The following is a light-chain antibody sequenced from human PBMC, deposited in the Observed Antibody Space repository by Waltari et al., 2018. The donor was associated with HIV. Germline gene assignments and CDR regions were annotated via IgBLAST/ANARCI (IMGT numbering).Light chain of an antibody. CDR1: VLPTPY. CDR2: KDN. CDR3: LSTDITGTSYV. Sequence: SFELTQPLSMSVSPGQTARITRSGDVLPTPYVHWYQQRAGQAPVLLIYKDNERPSGIPERFSGSSSGTTVTLTISGVQAEDEADYYCLSTDITGTSYVFGSGTKVTVI. J-gene: IGLJ1*01. V-gene: IGLV3-25*03.